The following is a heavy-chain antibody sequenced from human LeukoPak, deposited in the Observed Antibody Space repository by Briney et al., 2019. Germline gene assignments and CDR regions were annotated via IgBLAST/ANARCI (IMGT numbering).Heavy chain of an antibody. J-gene: IGHJ4*02. Sequence: PSGTLSLTCAVSGGSISSNIWWTWALQPPGKGLEWIVEVFHSGSPNYTPSLKSRVTISVDKSKNQFSLKLNSVTAADTAVYYCARDIDYWGQGTLVTVSS. V-gene: IGHV4-4*02. CDR2: VFHSGSP. CDR1: GGSISSNIW. CDR3: ARDIDY.